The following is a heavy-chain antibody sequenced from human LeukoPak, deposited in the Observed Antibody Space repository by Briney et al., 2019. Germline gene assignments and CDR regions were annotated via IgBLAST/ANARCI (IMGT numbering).Heavy chain of an antibody. CDR2: IYYSGST. Sequence: SETLSLTCTVSGGSISSSSYYWGWIRQPPGKGLEWIGSIYYSGSTYYNPSLKSRVAISVDTSKNQFSLKLSSVTAADTAVYYRARVLPYYDILTGVRNDAFDIWGQGTMVTVSS. V-gene: IGHV4-39*07. J-gene: IGHJ3*02. CDR1: GGSISSSSYY. CDR3: ARVLPYYDILTGVRNDAFDI. D-gene: IGHD3-9*01.